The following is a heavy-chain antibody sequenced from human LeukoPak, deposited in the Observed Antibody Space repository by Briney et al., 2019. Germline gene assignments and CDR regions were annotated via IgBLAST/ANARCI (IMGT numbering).Heavy chain of an antibody. CDR3: ARIRIAAAGRRYFDY. D-gene: IGHD6-13*01. J-gene: IGHJ4*02. CDR2: INHSGST. Sequence: SETLSLTCAVYGGSFSGYCWSWIRQPPGKGLEWIGEINHSGSTNYNPSLKSRVTISVDTSKNQFSLKLSSVTAADTAVYYCARIRIAAAGRRYFDYWGQGTLVTVSS. V-gene: IGHV4-34*01. CDR1: GGSFSGYC.